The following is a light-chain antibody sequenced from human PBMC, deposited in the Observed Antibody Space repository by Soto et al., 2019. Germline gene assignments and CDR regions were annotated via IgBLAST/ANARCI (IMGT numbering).Light chain of an antibody. CDR3: QQSYSTPVT. J-gene: IGKJ1*01. CDR2: AAS. Sequence: DRVTITCRASQSISSYLNWYQQKPGKAPKLLIYAASSLQSGVPSRFSGSGSGTDFTLTISSLQPEDFATYYCQQSYSTPVTFGQGTKVDIK. V-gene: IGKV1-39*01. CDR1: QSISSY.